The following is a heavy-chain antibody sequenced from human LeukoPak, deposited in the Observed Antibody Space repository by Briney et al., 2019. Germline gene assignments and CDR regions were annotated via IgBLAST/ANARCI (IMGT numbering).Heavy chain of an antibody. CDR3: ARSDSSGYYYFDY. CDR2: INWNGGST. J-gene: IGHJ4*02. V-gene: IGHV3-20*04. Sequence: SGGSLRLSCAASGFTFRSDSMNWVRQAPGKGLEWVSGINWNGGSTGYADSVKGRFTISRDNAKNSLYLQMNSLRAEDTALYYCARSDSSGYYYFDYWGQGTLVTVSS. CDR1: GFTFRSDS. D-gene: IGHD3-22*01.